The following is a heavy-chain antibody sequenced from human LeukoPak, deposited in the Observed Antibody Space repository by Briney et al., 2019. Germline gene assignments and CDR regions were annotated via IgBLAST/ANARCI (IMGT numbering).Heavy chain of an antibody. V-gene: IGHV3-30*04. CDR2: ISYDGPNK. D-gene: IGHD3-10*01. Sequence: GGSLRLSCAASGFTFSSYAMHWVRRAPGKGLEWVAVISYDGPNKNYADSVKGRFTISRDNSKNTLYLQMNSLRAEDTAIYYCAKLRVGSGSYYPLEGWFDPWGQGTLVTVSS. CDR1: GFTFSSYA. CDR3: AKLRVGSGSYYPLEGWFDP. J-gene: IGHJ5*02.